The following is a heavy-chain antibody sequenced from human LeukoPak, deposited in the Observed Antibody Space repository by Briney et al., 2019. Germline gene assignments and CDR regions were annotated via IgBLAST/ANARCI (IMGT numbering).Heavy chain of an antibody. CDR2: VFYSGST. CDR1: GGSISSSSYY. J-gene: IGHJ4*02. D-gene: IGHD6-19*01. CDR3: ARLSSGWQLDY. Sequence: PSETLSLTCTVSGGSISSSSYYWGWIRQPPGKGLEWIGSVFYSGSTYYSPSLKRRVSISVDTSKNQFSLKLSSVTAADTAVYYCARLSSGWQLDYWGQGTLVTVSS. V-gene: IGHV4-39*01.